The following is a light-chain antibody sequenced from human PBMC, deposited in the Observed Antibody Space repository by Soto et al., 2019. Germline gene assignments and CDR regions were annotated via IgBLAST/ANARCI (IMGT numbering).Light chain of an antibody. J-gene: IGKJ2*01. CDR3: QQYVTSPPT. CDR2: DAS. Sequence: ETVLTQSPGTLSLSPGERVTLSCRTSQSAPSSNLAWYQQKLGQAPRLLIYDASSRVAGVPDRFSGSGSGTDFTLTVSRLEPEDFAVFYCQQYVTSPPTFGQGTLLEIK. CDR1: QSAPSSN. V-gene: IGKV3-20*01.